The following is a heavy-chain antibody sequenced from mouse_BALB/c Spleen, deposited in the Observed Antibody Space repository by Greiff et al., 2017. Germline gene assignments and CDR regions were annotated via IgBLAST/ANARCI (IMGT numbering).Heavy chain of an antibody. CDR1: GFTFSDYY. Sequence: EVQLVESGGGLVKPGGSLKLSCAASGFTFSDYYMYWVRQTPEKRLEWVATISDGGSYTYYPDSVKGRFTISRDNAKNNLYLQMSSLKSEDTAMYYCARGDYYGSNSFAYWGQGTLVTVSA. CDR3: ARGDYYGSNSFAY. V-gene: IGHV5-4*02. CDR2: ISDGGSYT. J-gene: IGHJ3*01. D-gene: IGHD1-1*01.